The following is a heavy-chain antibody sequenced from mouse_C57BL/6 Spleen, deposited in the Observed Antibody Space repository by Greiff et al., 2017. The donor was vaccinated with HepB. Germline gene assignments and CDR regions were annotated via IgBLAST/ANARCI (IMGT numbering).Heavy chain of an antibody. V-gene: IGHV3-6*01. J-gene: IGHJ4*01. CDR3: ARDRGNYRAMDY. CDR1: GYSITSGYY. CDR2: ISYDGSN. D-gene: IGHD2-1*01. Sequence: EVKLEESGPGLVKPSQSLSLTCSVTGYSITSGYYWNWIRQFPGNKLEWMGYISYDGSNNYNPSLKNRISITRDTSKNQFFLKLNSVTTEDTATYYCARDRGNYRAMDYWGQGTSVTVSS.